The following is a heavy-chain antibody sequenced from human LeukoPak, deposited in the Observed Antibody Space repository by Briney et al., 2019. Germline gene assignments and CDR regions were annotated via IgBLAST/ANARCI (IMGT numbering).Heavy chain of an antibody. CDR3: ARLQSVWSGYYNTQRGVDY. J-gene: IGHJ4*02. CDR2: IYYSGST. V-gene: IGHV4-39*01. D-gene: IGHD3-3*01. CDR1: GGSISSSRYY. Sequence: PSETLSLTCTVSGGSISSSRYYWGWIRQPPGKGLEWFGCIYYSGSTYYNPSLKSRVTISVDTSKNQFSLKLSSVTAADTAVYYCARLQSVWSGYYNTQRGVDYWGQGTLVTVSS.